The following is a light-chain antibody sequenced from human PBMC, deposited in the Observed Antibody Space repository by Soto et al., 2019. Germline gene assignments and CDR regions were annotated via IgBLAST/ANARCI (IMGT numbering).Light chain of an antibody. Sequence: EIVLTQSPGILSLSPGERATLSCRASQSVSSSYLAWYQQKPGQAPRLLIYGASNRATGIPDRFSASGSKTNFTPPISRLEPEDFAVYYCQQYGSSPPYTFGQGTKLEIK. CDR1: QSVSSSY. J-gene: IGKJ2*01. CDR3: QQYGSSPPYT. CDR2: GAS. V-gene: IGKV3-20*01.